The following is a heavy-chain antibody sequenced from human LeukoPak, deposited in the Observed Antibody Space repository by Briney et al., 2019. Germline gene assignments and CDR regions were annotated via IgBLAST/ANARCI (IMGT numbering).Heavy chain of an antibody. Sequence: PSETLSLTCTVSGGSIGSYYWSWIRQPPGKGLEWIGCIHYSGSTNYNPSLKSRLTMSLDTSKNQFSLKLSSVTAADTAVYYCARQGGQLWLRLDQWGQGSLVTVSS. CDR1: GGSIGSYY. V-gene: IGHV4-59*08. J-gene: IGHJ4*02. CDR2: IHYSGST. CDR3: ARQGGQLWLRLDQ. D-gene: IGHD5-18*01.